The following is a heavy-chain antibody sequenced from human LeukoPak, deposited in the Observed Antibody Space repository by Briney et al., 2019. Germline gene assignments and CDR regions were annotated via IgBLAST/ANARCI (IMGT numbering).Heavy chain of an antibody. CDR1: GFTFSSNW. CDR3: VRDGVGAPPFDY. J-gene: IGHJ4*02. Sequence: PGGSLRLSCAASGFTFSSNWMHWVRQAPGKGLVWVSRIKGDGSSTSYADSVKGRFTISRGNAKNTLFLQMNSLRAEDTAVYYCVRDGVGAPPFDYWGQETLVTVSS. CDR2: IKGDGSST. D-gene: IGHD1-26*01. V-gene: IGHV3-74*01.